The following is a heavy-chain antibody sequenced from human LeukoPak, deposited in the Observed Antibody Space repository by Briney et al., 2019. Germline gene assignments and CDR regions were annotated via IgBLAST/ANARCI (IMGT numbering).Heavy chain of an antibody. CDR1: GFTFSSYG. CDR3: ARGDPLWFGELGFDY. Sequence: GGSLRLSCAASGFTFSSYGMNWVRQAPGKGLEWVSSISSSSSYIYYADSVKGRFTISRDNAKNSLYLQMNSLRAEDTAVYYCARGDPLWFGELGFDYWGQGTLVTVSS. J-gene: IGHJ4*02. D-gene: IGHD3-10*01. CDR2: ISSSSSYI. V-gene: IGHV3-21*01.